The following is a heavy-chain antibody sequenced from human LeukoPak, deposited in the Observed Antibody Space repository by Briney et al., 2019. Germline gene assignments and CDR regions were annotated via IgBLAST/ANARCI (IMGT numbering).Heavy chain of an antibody. CDR3: ARDQPRAKFLDY. J-gene: IGHJ4*02. V-gene: IGHV1-69*04. Sequence: GSSVKLSYKASGGTFNSDAFSWVRQAPGQGLEWMGRIIPILNIPNFAQKFEGRVTITADKSTTTVYMELRSLRSEDTAMYFCARDQPRAKFLDYWGQGSLVTVSS. CDR1: GGTFNSDA. CDR2: IIPILNIP.